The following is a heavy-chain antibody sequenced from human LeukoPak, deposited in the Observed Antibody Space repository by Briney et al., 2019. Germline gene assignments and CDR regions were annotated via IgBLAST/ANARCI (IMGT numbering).Heavy chain of an antibody. V-gene: IGHV1-2*02. CDR1: GYSFTNYD. J-gene: IGHJ5*02. CDR3: ARSPRSYYYGSGSYWNWFDP. D-gene: IGHD3-10*01. Sequence: ASVKVSCKASGYSFTNYDINWVRQATGQGLEWMGWINPNSGGTNYAQKFQGRVTMTRDTSISTAYMELSRLRSDDTAVYYCARSPRSYYYGSGSYWNWFDPWGQGTLVTVSS. CDR2: INPNSGGT.